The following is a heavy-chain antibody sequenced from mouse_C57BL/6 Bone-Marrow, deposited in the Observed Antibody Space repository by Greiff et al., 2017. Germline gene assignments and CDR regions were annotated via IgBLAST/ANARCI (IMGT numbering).Heavy chain of an antibody. CDR1: GYTFTSYW. CDR3: ARLGRAMDD. D-gene: IGHD4-1*01. Sequence: VQLQQPGAELVQPGASVKLSCTASGYTFTSYWITWVKQRPGQGLEWIGDIYPGSGSTNYNEKFKSKATLTVDTSTSTLYMQLSSLTYEDSAVYYCARLGRAMDDWGQGTSVTVSS. CDR2: IYPGSGST. J-gene: IGHJ4*01. V-gene: IGHV1-55*01.